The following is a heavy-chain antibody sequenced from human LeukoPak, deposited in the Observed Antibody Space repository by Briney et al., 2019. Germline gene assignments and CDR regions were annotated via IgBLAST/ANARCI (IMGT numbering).Heavy chain of an antibody. D-gene: IGHD4-17*01. Sequence: PGGSLRLSCAASGFPLADNGMSWVRQTPGKGLEWVCGINWNGADTAYADSVKGRFTVSRDNAKNSLYLQMTGLTAEDTAFYYCARERDRGNDFGDSVDYWGQGTPVTVSS. V-gene: IGHV3-20*04. CDR2: INWNGADT. CDR3: ARERDRGNDFGDSVDY. CDR1: GFPLADNG. J-gene: IGHJ4*02.